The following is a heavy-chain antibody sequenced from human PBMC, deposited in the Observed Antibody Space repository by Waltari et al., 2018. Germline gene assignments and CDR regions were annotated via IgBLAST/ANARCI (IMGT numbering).Heavy chain of an antibody. CDR2: INHSGST. CDR1: GGAFGGYY. D-gene: IGHD6-13*01. J-gene: IGHJ5*02. CDR3: ARGYWLYSSSWANWFDP. V-gene: IGHV4-34*01. Sequence: QVQLQQWGAGLLKPTETRSRTCAVYGGAFGGYYWSWLRQPPGKGLEWIGEINHSGSTNYHPSLKSRVTISVDTSKNQFSLKLSSVTAADTAVYYCARGYWLYSSSWANWFDPCCQGTLVTFSS.